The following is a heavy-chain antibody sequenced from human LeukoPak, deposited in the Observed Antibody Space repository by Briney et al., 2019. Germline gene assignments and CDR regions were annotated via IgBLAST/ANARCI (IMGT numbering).Heavy chain of an antibody. Sequence: PGGSLRLSCAASGFTFSSYGMHWVRQAPGKGLEWVAVIWYDGSNKYYADSVKGRFTISRDNSKNTLYLQMNSLRAEDTAVYYCASSGWWPPKYFQHWGQGTLATVSS. CDR1: GFTFSSYG. CDR3: ASSGWWPPKYFQH. D-gene: IGHD6-19*01. J-gene: IGHJ1*01. CDR2: IWYDGSNK. V-gene: IGHV3-33*01.